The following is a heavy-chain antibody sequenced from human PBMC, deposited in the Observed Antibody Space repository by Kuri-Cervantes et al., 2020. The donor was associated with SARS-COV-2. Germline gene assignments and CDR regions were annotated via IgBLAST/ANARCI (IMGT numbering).Heavy chain of an antibody. CDR2: IKQDGSEK. V-gene: IGHV3-7*01. J-gene: IGHJ4*02. CDR3: AREIITIFGVNFDY. Sequence: LSLTCADSGFTFSSYSMNWVRQAPGKGLEWVANIKQDGSEKYYVDSVKGRFTISRDNAKNSLYLQMNSLRAEDTAVYYCAREIITIFGVNFDYWGQGTLVTVSS. D-gene: IGHD3-3*01. CDR1: GFTFSSYS.